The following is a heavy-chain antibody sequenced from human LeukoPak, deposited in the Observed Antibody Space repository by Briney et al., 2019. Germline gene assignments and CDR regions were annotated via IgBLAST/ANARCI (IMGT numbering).Heavy chain of an antibody. CDR1: GFTFRAYS. CDR3: ARDYGWQLID. J-gene: IGHJ4*02. D-gene: IGHD2-15*01. Sequence: GGSLRLSCAASGFTFRAYSMNWVRQAPGKGPEWVSHISSSSSTIYYADSVKGRFTISRDNAKNSMYLQMNSLRDDDTAVYYCARDYGWQLIDWGQGTLVTVSS. V-gene: IGHV3-48*02. CDR2: ISSSSSTI.